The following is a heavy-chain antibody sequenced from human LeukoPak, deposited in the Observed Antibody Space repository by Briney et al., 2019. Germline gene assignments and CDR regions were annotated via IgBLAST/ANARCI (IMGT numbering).Heavy chain of an antibody. V-gene: IGHV3-30*02. CDR2: IRYDGSNK. CDR3: AKDGYYYDSSGGYFDY. J-gene: IGHJ4*02. D-gene: IGHD3-22*01. CDR1: GFTFSSYG. Sequence: GGSLRLSCAASGFTFSSYGMHWVRQAPGEGLEWVAFIRYDGSNKYYADSVKGRFTISRDNSKNTLYLQMNSLRAEDTAVYYCAKDGYYYDSSGGYFDYWGQGTLVTVSS.